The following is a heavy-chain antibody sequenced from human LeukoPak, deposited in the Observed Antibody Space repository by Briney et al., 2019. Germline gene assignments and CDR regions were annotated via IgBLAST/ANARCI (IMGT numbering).Heavy chain of an antibody. J-gene: IGHJ4*02. Sequence: PSETLSLTCTVSGGSISSYYWSWIRQPAGKGLEWIGRIYTSGSTNYNPSLKSRVTMSVDTPKNQFSLKLSSVTAADTAVYYCARGSHYGGNSVLDYWGQGTLVTVSS. V-gene: IGHV4-4*07. CDR3: ARGSHYGGNSVLDY. CDR1: GGSISSYY. CDR2: IYTSGST. D-gene: IGHD4-23*01.